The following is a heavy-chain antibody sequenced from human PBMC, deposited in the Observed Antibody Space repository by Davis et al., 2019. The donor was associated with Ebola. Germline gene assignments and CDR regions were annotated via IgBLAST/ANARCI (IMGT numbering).Heavy chain of an antibody. CDR1: AFTFSGSA. J-gene: IGHJ4*02. CDR3: TGTVAGVDY. Sequence: PGRSLRPSCPPSAFTFSGSAMHWVRQASGKGLEWVGRIRSKANSYATAYAASAKGRFTISRDDSKNTAYLQMNSLKTEDTAVYYCTGTVAGVDYWGQGTLVTVSS. CDR2: IRSKANSYAT. D-gene: IGHD6-19*01. V-gene: IGHV3-73*01.